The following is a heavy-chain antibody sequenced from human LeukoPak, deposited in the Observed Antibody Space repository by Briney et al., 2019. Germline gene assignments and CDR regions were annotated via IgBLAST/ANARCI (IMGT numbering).Heavy chain of an antibody. J-gene: IGHJ6*02. V-gene: IGHV3-23*01. Sequence: GGSLRLSCAASGFTFSGYAMSWVRQAPGKGLEWVSIISGSGTTYYADSVKGRFTISRDNSKNSLYLQMNSLRAEDTALYYCVKDIFSADSSGLHYYGMDVWGQGTTVTVSS. CDR2: ISGSGTT. CDR1: GFTFSGYA. D-gene: IGHD3-22*01. CDR3: VKDIFSADSSGLHYYGMDV.